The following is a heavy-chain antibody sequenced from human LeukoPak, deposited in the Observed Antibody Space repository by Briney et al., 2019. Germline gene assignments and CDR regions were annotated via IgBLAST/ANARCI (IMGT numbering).Heavy chain of an antibody. J-gene: IGHJ4*03. D-gene: IGHD1-1*01. CDR2: INHRGDT. Sequence: KPSETLSLTCAVYGGSFSAYYWSWIRQSPGKGLEWIAEINHRGDTNYNPSVKSRVSISVDTSKNQFSLKVTSVTAADTAVYYCARGPTISETGYFDYWGQGTLVTVSS. V-gene: IGHV4-34*01. CDR3: ARGPTISETGYFDY. CDR1: GGSFSAYY.